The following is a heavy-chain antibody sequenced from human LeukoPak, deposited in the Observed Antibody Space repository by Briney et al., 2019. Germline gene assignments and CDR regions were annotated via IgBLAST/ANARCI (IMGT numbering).Heavy chain of an antibody. CDR2: IYYSGST. Sequence: PSETLSLTCTVSGGSISSGGYYWSWIRQHPGKGLEWIGYIYYSGSTYYNPSLKSRVTISVDTSKNQFSLKLSSVTAADTAVYYCARGRGYYDSSGYYPGPASAIDYWGQGTLVTVSS. V-gene: IGHV4-31*03. J-gene: IGHJ4*02. CDR1: GGSISSGGYY. CDR3: ARGRGYYDSSGYYPGPASAIDY. D-gene: IGHD3-22*01.